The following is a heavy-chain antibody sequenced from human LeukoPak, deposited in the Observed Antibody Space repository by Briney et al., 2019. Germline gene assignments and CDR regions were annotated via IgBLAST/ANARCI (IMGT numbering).Heavy chain of an antibody. J-gene: IGHJ5*02. CDR3: AKDSSRGDRARGLRNWFDP. CDR2: ISWNSGSI. CDR1: GFTFDDYA. V-gene: IGHV3-9*01. Sequence: PGGPLRLSCAASGFTFDDYAMHWVRQAPGKGLEWVSGISWNSGSIGYADSVKGRFTISRDNAKNSLYLQMNSLRAEDTALYYCAKDSSRGDRARGLRNWFDPWGQGTLVTVSP. D-gene: IGHD2-21*02.